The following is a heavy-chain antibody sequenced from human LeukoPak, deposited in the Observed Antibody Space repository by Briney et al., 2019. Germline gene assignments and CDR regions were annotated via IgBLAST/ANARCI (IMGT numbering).Heavy chain of an antibody. CDR1: GYTLTELS. CDR2: INPNSGGT. V-gene: IGHV1-2*02. J-gene: IGHJ5*02. CDR3: ARDGGSSSLWFDP. Sequence: ASVKVSCKVSGYTLTELSMHWVRQAPGQGLEWMGWINPNSGGTNYAQKFQGRVTMTRDTSISTAYMELGRLRSDDTAVYYCARDGGSSSLWFDPWGQGTLVTVSS. D-gene: IGHD6-6*01.